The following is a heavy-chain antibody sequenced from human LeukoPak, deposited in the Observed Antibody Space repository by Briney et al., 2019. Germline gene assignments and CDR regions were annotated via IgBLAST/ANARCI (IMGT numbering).Heavy chain of an antibody. CDR3: ARKYGDFWSGYVDY. Sequence: SQTLSLTCTVSGGSISSYYWSWIRQPPGKGLERIGYIYYSGNTNYNPSLKSRVTISVDTSKNQFSLKLSSVTAADTAVYYCARKYGDFWSGYVDYWGQGTLVTVSS. CDR1: GGSISSYY. D-gene: IGHD3-3*01. CDR2: IYYSGNT. V-gene: IGHV4-59*08. J-gene: IGHJ4*02.